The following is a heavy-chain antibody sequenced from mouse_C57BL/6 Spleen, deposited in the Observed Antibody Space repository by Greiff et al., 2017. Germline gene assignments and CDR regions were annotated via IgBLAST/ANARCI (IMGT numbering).Heavy chain of an antibody. CDR3: ARSDSNYLAY. D-gene: IGHD2-5*01. V-gene: IGHV1-19*01. Sequence: EVQLQQSGPVLVKPGASVKMSCKASGYTFTDYYMNWVKQSHGKSLEWIGVINPYNGGTSYNQKFKGKATLTVDKSSSTAYMELNSLTSEDSAVXYCARSDSNYLAYWGQGTLVTVSA. J-gene: IGHJ3*01. CDR1: GYTFTDYY. CDR2: INPYNGGT.